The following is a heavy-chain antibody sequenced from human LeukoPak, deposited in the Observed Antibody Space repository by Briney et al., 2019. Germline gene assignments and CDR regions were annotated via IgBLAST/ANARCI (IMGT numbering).Heavy chain of an antibody. CDR2: MNPNSGNT. CDR3: AGSGNDILTGYYYYYGMDV. V-gene: IGHV1-8*01. J-gene: IGHJ6*02. CDR1: GYTFTSYD. Sequence: AASLKVSCKASGYTFTSYDINWVRQATGQGLEWMASMNPNSGNTDYAQKFQGRVTMTRNTSISTPYMELNSLRSEDTAVYYCAGSGNDILTGYYYYYGMDVWGRGTTVSVSS. D-gene: IGHD3-9*01.